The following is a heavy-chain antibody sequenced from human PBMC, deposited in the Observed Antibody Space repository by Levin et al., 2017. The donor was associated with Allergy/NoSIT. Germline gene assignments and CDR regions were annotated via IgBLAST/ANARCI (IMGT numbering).Heavy chain of an antibody. CDR1: GGSISSSNW. J-gene: IGHJ5*02. V-gene: IGHV4-4*02. CDR3: ATLTYYDFWSGYPKRSNWFDP. CDR2: IYHSGST. Sequence: SETLSLTCAVSGGSISSSNWWSWVRQPPGKGLEWIGEIYHSGSTNYNPSLKSRVTISVDKSKNQFSLKLSSVTAADTAVYYCATLTYYDFWSGYPKRSNWFDPWGQGTLVTVSS. D-gene: IGHD3-3*01.